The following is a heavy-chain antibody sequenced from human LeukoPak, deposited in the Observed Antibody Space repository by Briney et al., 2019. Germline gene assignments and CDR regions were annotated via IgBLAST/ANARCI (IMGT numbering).Heavy chain of an antibody. J-gene: IGHJ6*04. V-gene: IGHV4-61*01. CDR2: IYYSGST. CDR3: ARDVRYFDWFPEPRLTYYYYGMDV. Sequence: SETLSLTCTVSGCSVSSGSYYWSWIRQPPGKGLEWIGYIYYSGSTNYNPSLKSRVTISVDTSKNQFSLKLSSVTAADTAVYYCARDVRYFDWFPEPRLTYYYYGMDVWGKGTTDTVSS. CDR1: GCSVSSGSYY. D-gene: IGHD3-9*01.